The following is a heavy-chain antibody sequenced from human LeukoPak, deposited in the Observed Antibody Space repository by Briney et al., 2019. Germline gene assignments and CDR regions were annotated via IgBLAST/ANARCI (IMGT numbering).Heavy chain of an antibody. V-gene: IGHV4-59*12. CDR1: GGSISSYY. D-gene: IGHD4-11*01. CDR3: ARDLRGNYGILDY. CDR2: IYYSGST. Sequence: RPSETLSLTCTVSGGSISSYYWSWIRQPPGKGLEWIGYIYYSGSTNYNPSLKSRVTISVDTSKNQFSLKLSSVTAADTAVYYCARDLRGNYGILDYWGQGTLVTVSS. J-gene: IGHJ4*02.